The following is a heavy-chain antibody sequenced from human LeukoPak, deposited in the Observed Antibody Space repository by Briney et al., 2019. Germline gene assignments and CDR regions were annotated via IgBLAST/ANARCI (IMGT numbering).Heavy chain of an antibody. V-gene: IGHV4-39*01. CDR2: IYYSGST. D-gene: IGHD6-19*01. CDR3: ARQVVAVAGTGYFDY. J-gene: IGHJ4*02. CDR1: GGSIRSSSYY. Sequence: SETLSLTCTVSGGSIRSSSYYWGWIRQPPGKGLEWIGSIYYSGSTYYSASLNSRGTISVDASKNQFSLKLNSVTAADTAVYFCARQVVAVAGTGYFDYWGQGTLVTVSS.